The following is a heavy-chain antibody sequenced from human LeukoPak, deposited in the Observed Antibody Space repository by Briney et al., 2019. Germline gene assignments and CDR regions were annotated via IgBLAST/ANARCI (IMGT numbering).Heavy chain of an antibody. Sequence: SETLSLTCTVSGGSISSSSYYWGWIRQPPGKGLEWIGYIYYSGSTYYNPSLKSRVTISVDTSKNQFSLKLSSVTAADTAVYYCARTAMVTSFDYWGQGTLVTVSS. D-gene: IGHD5-18*01. CDR2: IYYSGST. J-gene: IGHJ4*02. V-gene: IGHV4-30-4*08. CDR1: GGSISSSSYY. CDR3: ARTAMVTSFDY.